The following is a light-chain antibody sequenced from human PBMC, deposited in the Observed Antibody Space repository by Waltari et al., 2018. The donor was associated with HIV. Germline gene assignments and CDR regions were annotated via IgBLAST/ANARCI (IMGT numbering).Light chain of an antibody. CDR2: DNN. CDR3: SSYTSRNTHV. CDR1: SSNIGAGYG. Sequence: QSVLTQPPSVSGAPGQTVTISCAGSSSNIGAGYGVHWYQHIPGTAPKLLIYDNNNRPSGVPDRFSGSMSGTSASLAITGLQADDEADYYCSSYTSRNTHVFGTGTKVTVL. V-gene: IGLV1-40*01. J-gene: IGLJ1*01.